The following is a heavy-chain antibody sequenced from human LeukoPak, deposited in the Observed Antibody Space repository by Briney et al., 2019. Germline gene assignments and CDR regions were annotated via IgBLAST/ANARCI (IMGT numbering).Heavy chain of an antibody. CDR2: INPNSGGT. CDR3: ARDGHRRYCSSTSCYDVY. Sequence: ASVKASCKASGYTFTGYYMHWVRQAPGQGLEWMGWINPNSGGTNYAQKFQGRVTMTRDTSISTAYMELSRLRSDDTAVYYCARDGHRRYCSSTSCYDVYWGQGTLVTVSS. V-gene: IGHV1-2*02. CDR1: GYTFTGYY. J-gene: IGHJ4*02. D-gene: IGHD2-2*01.